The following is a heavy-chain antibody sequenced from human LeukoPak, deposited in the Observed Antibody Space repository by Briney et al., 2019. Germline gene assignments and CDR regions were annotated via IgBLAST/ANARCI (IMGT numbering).Heavy chain of an antibody. CDR3: ARHDYGGDSIENAFDV. CDR1: GFIFSSYW. D-gene: IGHD4-23*01. CDR2: IKQDGSQK. V-gene: IGHV3-7*01. Sequence: GGSLRLSCAASGFIFSSYWMSWVRQAPGKGLEWVANIKQDGSQKYYVDSVKGRFTISRDNAKNSLYLQMNSLRAEDTAVYYCARHDYGGDSIENAFDVWGHGTLLTVSS. J-gene: IGHJ3*01.